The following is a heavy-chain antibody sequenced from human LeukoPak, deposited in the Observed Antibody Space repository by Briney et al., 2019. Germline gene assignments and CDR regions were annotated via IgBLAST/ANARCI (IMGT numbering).Heavy chain of an antibody. J-gene: IGHJ4*02. D-gene: IGHD3-22*01. CDR2: ISPYNGNT. Sequence: ASVKVTCKASGYKFTNYGISWGRQAPGQGVEGMGWISPYNGNTIYAQKLQGRVTITTDTSTSTTYMELRSLRSADTAVYYCARGSPPRVYYDRSGYYSYYFDYWGQGTLVTVSS. CDR3: ARGSPPRVYYDRSGYYSYYFDY. V-gene: IGHV1-18*01. CDR1: GYKFTNYG.